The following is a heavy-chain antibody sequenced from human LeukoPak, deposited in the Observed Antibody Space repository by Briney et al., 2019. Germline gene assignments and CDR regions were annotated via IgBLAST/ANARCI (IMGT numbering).Heavy chain of an antibody. CDR2: IAAYNGNI. J-gene: IGHJ4*02. CDR1: GYNFIDYG. V-gene: IGHV1-18*01. Sequence: ASVKVSCKTSGYNFIDYGISWVRQAPGQGLEWMGWIAAYNGNINYARKVQGRVTITKDTSTSTAYMELRSLRSDDTAVYYCAREKTHDYWGQGTLVTVSS. CDR3: AREKTHDY.